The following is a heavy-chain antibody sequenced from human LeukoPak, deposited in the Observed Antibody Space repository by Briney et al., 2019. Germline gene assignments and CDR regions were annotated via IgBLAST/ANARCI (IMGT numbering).Heavy chain of an antibody. CDR3: AINGGGDSGYGNFDY. V-gene: IGHV3-9*01. D-gene: IGHD5-12*01. CDR1: GFTLDDYA. Sequence: GGSLRLSCAVSGFTLDDYAMHWVRQVPGKGLEWVSGINWNSDSIGYADSVKGRFTTSRDNAKNSLYLQMNSLRAEDTAFYYCAINGGGDSGYGNFDYWGQGTLVTVSS. CDR2: INWNSDSI. J-gene: IGHJ4*02.